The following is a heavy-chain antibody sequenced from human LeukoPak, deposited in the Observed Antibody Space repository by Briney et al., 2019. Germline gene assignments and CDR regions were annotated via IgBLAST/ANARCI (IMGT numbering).Heavy chain of an antibody. CDR3: MRRDRKTARVDY. CDR2: FDPEDGET. V-gene: IGHV1-24*01. CDR1: GYTLTELS. D-gene: IGHD1-14*01. Sequence: ASVKVSCKVSGYTLTELSMHWVRQAPGKGLEWMGGFDPEDGETIYAQKFQGRVTMTEDTSTDTAYMELSSLRSEDTAVYYCMRRDRKTARVDYWGQGTLVTVSS. J-gene: IGHJ4*02.